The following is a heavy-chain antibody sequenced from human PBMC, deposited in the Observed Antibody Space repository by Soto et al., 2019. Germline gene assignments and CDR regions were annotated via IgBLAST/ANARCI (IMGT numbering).Heavy chain of an antibody. J-gene: IGHJ4*02. Sequence: QVQLVQSGAEVKKPGASVKVSCKASGDTFTDYYIHWVRQAPGQGLEWMGTVNPSGGHTTYAQHFLGRMTMTMDTSTSTPYMGLTSLTSEDTAVYYCARGGHVVVVTAALDYWGQGTLVTVSS. D-gene: IGHD2-21*02. V-gene: IGHV1-46*01. CDR3: ARGGHVVVVTAALDY. CDR2: VNPSGGHT. CDR1: GDTFTDYY.